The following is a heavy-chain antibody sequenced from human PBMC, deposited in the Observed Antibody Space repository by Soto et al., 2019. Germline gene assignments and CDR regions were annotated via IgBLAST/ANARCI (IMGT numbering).Heavy chain of an antibody. CDR1: GYPFSTYG. J-gene: IGHJ6*02. CDR3: ARENWNYYYSYGMDV. V-gene: IGHV1-18*04. D-gene: IGHD1-1*01. Sequence: QGQLVQSGAEVKKPGASVKVSCKASGYPFSTYGISWVRQAPGQGLEWMGWISGYNGNINYAQEFQARVTMTTDTSTSTAYMELRSLTSEDTAVYYCARENWNYYYSYGMDVWGQGTTVTVSS. CDR2: ISGYNGNI.